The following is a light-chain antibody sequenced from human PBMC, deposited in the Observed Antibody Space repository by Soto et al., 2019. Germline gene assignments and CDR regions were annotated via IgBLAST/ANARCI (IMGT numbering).Light chain of an antibody. Sequence: EIVLTQSPGTLSLSPGERATLSCRASQSVSSSYLAWYQQKPGQAPRLLIYGASNRATGIPDRFSGSGSVTDFTLTISRLEPEDFAVYYCQQYGSSPLTFGGGTKVEIK. CDR3: QQYGSSPLT. J-gene: IGKJ4*01. CDR2: GAS. CDR1: QSVSSSY. V-gene: IGKV3-20*01.